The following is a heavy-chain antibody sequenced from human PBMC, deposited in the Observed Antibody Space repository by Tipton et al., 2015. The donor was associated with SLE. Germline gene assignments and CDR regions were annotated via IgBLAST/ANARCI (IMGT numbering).Heavy chain of an antibody. D-gene: IGHD3-22*01. CDR3: ARVVDDSRGHFYSFDY. CDR2: VHHTGGN. Sequence: TLSLTCSVAGLSMTTRPWWTWARQPPGKGLEWVGEVHHTGGNNYNPSLRSRVTISMDTAKNHFSLRLRAVTAADTALYYCARVVDDSRGHFYSFDYWGQGTLVTVSS. V-gene: IGHV4-4*02. CDR1: GLSMTTRPW. J-gene: IGHJ4*02.